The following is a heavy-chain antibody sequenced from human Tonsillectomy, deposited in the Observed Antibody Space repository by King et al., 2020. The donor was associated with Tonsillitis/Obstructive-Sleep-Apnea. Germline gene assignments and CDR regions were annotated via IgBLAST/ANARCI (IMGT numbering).Heavy chain of an antibody. CDR2: LNPSGDST. Sequence: QLVQSGAEVKKPGASVKVSCKASGYTFTSYYMHWVRQAPGQGLEWMGILNPSGDSTSYAQKFQGRVTMTRDTSTSTVYMDLSSLRSEDTAVYYCAKDAPPIWGSYRQIDYGGQGTLDTVSS. CDR3: AKDAPPIWGSYRQIDY. V-gene: IGHV1-46*01. D-gene: IGHD3-16*02. J-gene: IGHJ4*02. CDR1: GYTFTSYY.